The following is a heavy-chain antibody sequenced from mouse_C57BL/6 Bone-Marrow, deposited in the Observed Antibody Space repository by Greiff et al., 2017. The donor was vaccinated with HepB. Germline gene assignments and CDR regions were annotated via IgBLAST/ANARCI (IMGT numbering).Heavy chain of an antibody. CDR3: AISPAWFAY. CDR2: IYPRSGNT. Sequence: VKLMESGAELARPGASVKLSCKASGYTFTSYGISWVKQRTGQGLEWIGEIYPRSGNTYYNEKFKGKATLTADKSSSTAYMELRSLTSEDSAVYFCAISPAWFAYWGQGTLVTVSA. V-gene: IGHV1-81*01. J-gene: IGHJ3*01. CDR1: GYTFTSYG.